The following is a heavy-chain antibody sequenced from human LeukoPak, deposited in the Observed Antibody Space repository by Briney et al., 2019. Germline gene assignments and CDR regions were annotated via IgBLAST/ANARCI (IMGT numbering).Heavy chain of an antibody. CDR2: IYTSGST. D-gene: IGHD1-26*01. CDR3: ARGGLVEPFDY. J-gene: IGHJ4*02. V-gene: IGHV4-61*02. Sequence: SQTLSLTCTVSGGSISSGSYYWSWIRQPAGKGLEWIGRIYTSGSTNYNPSLESRVTISVDTSKNQFSLKLSSVTAADTAVYYCARGGLVEPFDYWGQGTLVTVSS. CDR1: GGSISSGSYY.